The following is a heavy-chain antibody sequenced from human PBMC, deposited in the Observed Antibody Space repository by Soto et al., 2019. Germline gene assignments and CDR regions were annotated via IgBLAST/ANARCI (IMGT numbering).Heavy chain of an antibody. Sequence: PSETLSLTCSVSGGSINSSSYFWGWVRQPPGKGLEWIGSIYYSGSTYYNPSLRSRVTISVDTSKNQFSLKLSSVTAADTAVFYCARHYSSGSRNWFDPWGQGTLVTVSS. CDR1: GGSINSSSYF. J-gene: IGHJ5*02. CDR3: ARHYSSGSRNWFDP. D-gene: IGHD6-19*01. V-gene: IGHV4-39*01. CDR2: IYYSGST.